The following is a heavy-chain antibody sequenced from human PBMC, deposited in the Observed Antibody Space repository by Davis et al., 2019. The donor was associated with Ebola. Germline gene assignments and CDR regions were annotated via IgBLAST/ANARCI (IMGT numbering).Heavy chain of an antibody. J-gene: IGHJ6*02. Sequence: GSLRLSCAASGFTFSDYYMSWIRQAPGKGLEWVSYISSSGSTIYYADSVKGRFTISRDNAKNSLYLQMNSLRAEDTAVYYCARTRSHRSIPRTPAYYYGMDVWGQGTTVTVSS. D-gene: IGHD1-14*01. CDR1: GFTFSDYY. CDR2: ISSSGSTI. V-gene: IGHV3-11*04. CDR3: ARTRSHRSIPRTPAYYYGMDV.